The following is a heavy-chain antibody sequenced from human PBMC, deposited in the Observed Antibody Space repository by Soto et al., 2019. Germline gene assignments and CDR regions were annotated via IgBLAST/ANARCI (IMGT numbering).Heavy chain of an antibody. V-gene: IGHV4-59*01. CDR2: IYYSGST. D-gene: IGHD3-22*01. CDR1: GGSISSYY. Sequence: SETLSLTCTVSGGSISSYYWSWIRQPPGKGLEWIGYIYYSGSTNYNPSLKSRVTISVDTSKNQFSLKLSSVTAADTAVYYCARGYYYDSSAPFDYWGQGTLVTVSS. CDR3: ARGYYYDSSAPFDY. J-gene: IGHJ4*02.